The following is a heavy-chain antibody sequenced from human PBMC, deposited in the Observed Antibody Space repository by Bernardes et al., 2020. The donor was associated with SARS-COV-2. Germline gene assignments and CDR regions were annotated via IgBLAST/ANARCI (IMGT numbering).Heavy chain of an antibody. V-gene: IGHV1-18*04. CDR2: ISAYNGTT. Sequence: ASVKVSCKASGYTFTSYGISWVRQAPGQGLEWMGWISAYNGTTTYAQKLQGRVTMTTDTSTSTAYMELRSLRSDDTAVYYCARGESLLWFGDTGHYWGQGTLVTVS. D-gene: IGHD3-10*01. CDR3: ARGESLLWFGDTGHY. J-gene: IGHJ4*02. CDR1: GYTFTSYG.